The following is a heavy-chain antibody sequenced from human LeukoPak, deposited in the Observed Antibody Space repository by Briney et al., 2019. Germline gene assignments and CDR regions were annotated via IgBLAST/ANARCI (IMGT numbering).Heavy chain of an antibody. CDR2: IYHSGST. Sequence: SETLSLTCTVSGYSISSGYYWGWIRQPPGKGLEWIGSIYHSGSTYYNPSLKSRVTISVDTSKNQFSLKLSSVTAADTAVYYCARDYGDYGGYDYWGQGTLVTVSS. D-gene: IGHD4-17*01. J-gene: IGHJ4*02. CDR3: ARDYGDYGGYDY. CDR1: GYSISSGYY. V-gene: IGHV4-38-2*02.